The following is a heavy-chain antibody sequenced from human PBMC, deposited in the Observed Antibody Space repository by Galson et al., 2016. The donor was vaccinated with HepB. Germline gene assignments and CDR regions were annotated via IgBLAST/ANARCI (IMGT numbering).Heavy chain of an antibody. CDR3: AKERLVRRIFDH. Sequence: SLRLSCAASGFVFSNFGLSWVRQAPGKGLEWVASISTRRTTYYSDAVQGRFNISRDNSNNTPYLQMNGLRAEDTAVYYCAKERLVRRIFDHWGQGTLLTVSS. D-gene: IGHD1-1*01. J-gene: IGHJ4*02. V-gene: IGHV3-23*01. CDR1: GFVFSNFG. CDR2: ISTRRTT.